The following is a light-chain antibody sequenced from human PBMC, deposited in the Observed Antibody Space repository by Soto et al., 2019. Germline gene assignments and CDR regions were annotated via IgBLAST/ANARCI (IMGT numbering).Light chain of an antibody. CDR2: EVS. Sequence: QSALTQPASVSGSPGQSITISCTGTSGDVGGYYYVSWYQQLPGKAPKLMSSEVSNRPSGVSNRFAGSKSGNTASLTISGLQAEDEADYYCSSYTAGGTIFGTGTKLTVL. CDR1: SGDVGGYYY. CDR3: SSYTAGGTI. V-gene: IGLV2-14*01. J-gene: IGLJ1*01.